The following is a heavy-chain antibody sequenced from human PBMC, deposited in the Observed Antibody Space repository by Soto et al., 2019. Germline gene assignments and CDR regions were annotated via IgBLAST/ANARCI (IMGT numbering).Heavy chain of an antibody. CDR3: AKVAKDIVVVVAATPYYFDY. D-gene: IGHD2-15*01. Sequence: GGSLRLSCAASGFTFSSYAMSWVRQAPGKGLEWVSAISGSGGSTYYADSVKGRFTISRDNSKNTLYLQMNSLRAEDTAVYYCAKVAKDIVVVVAATPYYFDYWGQGTLVTVSS. CDR2: ISGSGGST. V-gene: IGHV3-23*01. CDR1: GFTFSSYA. J-gene: IGHJ4*02.